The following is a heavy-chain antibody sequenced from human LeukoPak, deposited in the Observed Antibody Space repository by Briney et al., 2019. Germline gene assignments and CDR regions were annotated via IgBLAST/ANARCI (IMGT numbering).Heavy chain of an antibody. CDR2: ISSSGSTI. Sequence: GGSLRLSCAASGFTFSSYEMNWVRQAPGKGLEWVSYISSSGSTIYYADSVKGRFTISRDNAKNSLYLQMNSLRAEDTAVYYCARDGFRDGYNFFDYWGQGTLVTVSS. CDR3: ARDGFRDGYNFFDY. CDR1: GFTFSSYE. V-gene: IGHV3-48*03. D-gene: IGHD5-24*01. J-gene: IGHJ4*02.